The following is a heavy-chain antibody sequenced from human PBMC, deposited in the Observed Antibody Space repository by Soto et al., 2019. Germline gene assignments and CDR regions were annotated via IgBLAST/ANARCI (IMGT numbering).Heavy chain of an antibody. Sequence: QVQLVQSAGEMKKPGASVQVSCKASGYTFIRYGITWVRQAPGQGFEWMGWISPYDDSPIYAQKLQGQSTMTAHTSTRIVNLPLRTLKSDDTAVYYCAGGGYYDNTCVKLSHYGLDVWGQGTSVTVSS. CDR2: ISPYDDSP. D-gene: IGHD3-16*01. V-gene: IGHV1-18*01. CDR1: GYTFIRYG. J-gene: IGHJ6*02. CDR3: AGGGYYDNTCVKLSHYGLDV.